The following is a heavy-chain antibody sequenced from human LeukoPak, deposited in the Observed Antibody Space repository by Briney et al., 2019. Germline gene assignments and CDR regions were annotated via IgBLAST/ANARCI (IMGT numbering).Heavy chain of an antibody. CDR1: GFTFSSYW. CDR3: ATGAGCGY. D-gene: IGHD6-19*01. Sequence: GGSLRLSCAASGFTFSSYWMTWVRQAPGKGLEWVANIKQDGSERNYVDSVKGRSTISRDNAKNSLYLQMNTLRDEDTAVYYCATGAGCGYWGQGTLVTVSS. CDR2: IKQDGSER. J-gene: IGHJ4*02. V-gene: IGHV3-7*03.